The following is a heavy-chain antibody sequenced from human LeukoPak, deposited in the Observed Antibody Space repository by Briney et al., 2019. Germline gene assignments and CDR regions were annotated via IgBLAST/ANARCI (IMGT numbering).Heavy chain of an antibody. CDR1: GFSFSDNW. Sequence: GGSLRLSCAASGFSFSDNWMSWVRQAPGKGLEWVANIKEDGSEKNYVDPVKGRFTISRDNAKNSLYLQMISLRAEDTAVYYCAKYFRADSGNYYRSFDYWGQGTLVTVSS. V-gene: IGHV3-7*05. CDR3: AKYFRADSGNYYRSFDY. CDR2: IKEDGSEK. D-gene: IGHD1-26*01. J-gene: IGHJ4*02.